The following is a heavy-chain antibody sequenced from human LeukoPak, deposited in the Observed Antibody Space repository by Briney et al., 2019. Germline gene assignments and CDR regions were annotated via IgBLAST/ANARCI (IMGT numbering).Heavy chain of an antibody. V-gene: IGHV3-13*01. J-gene: IGHJ4*02. D-gene: IGHD3-10*01. CDR3: ARGADRMYYYGSGSYPLDY. Sequence: GGSLRLSCAAAGLTFSTNSMNWVRQATGKGLEWVSAIGTAGDTYYPGSVKGRFTISRENAKNSLYLQMNSLRAGDTAVYYCARGADRMYYYGSGSYPLDYWGQGTLVTVSS. CDR1: GLTFSTNS. CDR2: IGTAGDT.